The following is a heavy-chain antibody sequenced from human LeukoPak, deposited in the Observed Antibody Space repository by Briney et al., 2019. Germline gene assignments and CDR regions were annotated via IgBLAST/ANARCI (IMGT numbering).Heavy chain of an antibody. CDR3: ARARSSYGYGDAFDI. CDR2: ISSNSKYI. D-gene: IGHD5-18*01. CDR1: GFTFSNYS. Sequence: GGSLRLSCAASGFTFSNYSMNWVRQAPGKGLEWVSSISSNSKYIYYADSVKGRFTISRDNAKNSLYLQMNSLRAEDTAVYYCARARSSYGYGDAFDIWGQGTMVTVSS. V-gene: IGHV3-21*01. J-gene: IGHJ3*02.